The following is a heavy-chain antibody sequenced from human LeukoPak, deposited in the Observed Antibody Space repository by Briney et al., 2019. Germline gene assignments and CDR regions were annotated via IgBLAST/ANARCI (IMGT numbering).Heavy chain of an antibody. CDR1: GYTFTDDY. D-gene: IGHD3-10*01. J-gene: IGHJ4*02. Sequence: ASVTVSCKASGYTFTDDYVHWVRQAPGQGLEWMGWINPNSGVTNYAQKFQGRVTMTRDMSINTVYMELSSLRSEDTAVYYCAKDWFGELLYFDYWGQGTLVTVSS. CDR3: AKDWFGELLYFDY. V-gene: IGHV1-2*02. CDR2: INPNSGVT.